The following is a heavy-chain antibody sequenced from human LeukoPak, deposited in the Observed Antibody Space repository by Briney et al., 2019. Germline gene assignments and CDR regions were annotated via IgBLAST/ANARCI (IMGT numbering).Heavy chain of an antibody. D-gene: IGHD7-27*01. V-gene: IGHV3-74*01. CDR2: VNTDGIYT. J-gene: IGHJ4*02. Sequence: GRSLRLSCAASGFTFDDYAMHWVRQAPGKGLVWVSRVNTDGIYTTYADSVKGRFTISRDNAKNTLFLQMNSLTVEDTAVYYCTKDLTGEVDYWGQGILVTVSS. CDR3: TKDLTGEVDY. CDR1: GFTFDDYA.